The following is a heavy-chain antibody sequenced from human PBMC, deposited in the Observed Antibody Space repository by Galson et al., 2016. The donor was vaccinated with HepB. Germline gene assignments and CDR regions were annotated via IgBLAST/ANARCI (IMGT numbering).Heavy chain of an antibody. J-gene: IGHJ3*02. CDR2: IWYDENIR. Sequence: SLRLSCATSGFSFSRHGMHWVRQAPGKGLEWVAVIWYDENIRYYVDSVKGRFTISRDNSNNTVYLQMNSLRVEDTAVYYCAKDRRGSFSDAFDMWGQGTMVTVSS. D-gene: IGHD1-26*01. CDR3: AKDRRGSFSDAFDM. CDR1: GFSFSRHG. V-gene: IGHV3-33*06.